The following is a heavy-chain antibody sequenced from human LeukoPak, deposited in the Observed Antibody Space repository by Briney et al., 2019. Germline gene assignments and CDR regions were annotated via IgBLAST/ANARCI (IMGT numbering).Heavy chain of an antibody. CDR1: GGTFSSYA. V-gene: IGHV1-18*01. CDR2: ISGYNGIT. D-gene: IGHD6-13*01. J-gene: IGHJ3*02. CDR3: ARDRRDISSWLNLDNAFDI. Sequence: GSSVKVSCKASGGTFSSYAISWARQAPGQGLEWMGWISGYNGITNHAQNFQGRVIMTTDTSTRTAYMELRSLRSDDTAVYYCARDRRDISSWLNLDNAFDIWGQGTMVTVSS.